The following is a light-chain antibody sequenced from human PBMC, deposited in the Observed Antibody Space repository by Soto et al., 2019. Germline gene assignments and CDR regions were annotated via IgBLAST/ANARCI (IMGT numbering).Light chain of an antibody. J-gene: IGKJ5*01. CDR2: AAS. V-gene: IGKV1-12*01. CDR1: QDISSW. CDR3: QQSNSFPLT. Sequence: DIQMTQSPSSVSAFVGDRVTITCRASQDISSWLAWYQQKPGKATKLMIYAASILESVVPSRFSVSGSGTIFILTISSLQPYDFDTYYCQQSNSFPLTFGHETRLAS.